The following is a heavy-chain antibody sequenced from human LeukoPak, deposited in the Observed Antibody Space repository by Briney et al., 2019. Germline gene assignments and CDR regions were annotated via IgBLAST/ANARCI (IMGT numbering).Heavy chain of an antibody. D-gene: IGHD2-21*02. J-gene: IGHJ4*02. CDR2: IDWDDDK. V-gene: IGHV2-70*04. CDR3: ARTPYCGGDCYVDY. Sequence: SGPTLVNPTQTLTLTCTFSRFSLSTSGMRVSWIRQPPGTALEWLARIDWDDDKFYSTSLKTRLTISKDTSKNQVVLTMTNMDPVGTATYYCARTPYCGGDCYVDYWGQGTLVPVSS. CDR1: RFSLSTSGMR.